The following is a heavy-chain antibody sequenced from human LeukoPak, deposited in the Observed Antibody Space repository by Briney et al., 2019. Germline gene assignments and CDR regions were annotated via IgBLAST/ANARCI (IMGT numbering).Heavy chain of an antibody. CDR2: ISSRSTYI. CDR3: ARGTATRGYNWFDP. CDR1: GVTFSSYS. Sequence: GGSLRLSCAASGVTFSSYSMNWVRQAPGKGLEWVSSISSRSTYIYYADSVKGRFTISRDNAKNSLYLQMNSLRAEDTAVYYCARGTATRGYNWFDPWGQGTLVTVSS. D-gene: IGHD3-10*01. V-gene: IGHV3-21*01. J-gene: IGHJ5*02.